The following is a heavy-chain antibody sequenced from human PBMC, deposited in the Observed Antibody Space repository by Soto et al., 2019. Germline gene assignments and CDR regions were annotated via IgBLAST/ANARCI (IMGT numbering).Heavy chain of an antibody. CDR3: ARNANYYDSSGYWILIDY. Sequence: ASVKVSCKASGYTFTSYGINWVRQAPGQGLEWMGWISAYNGNTNYAQKLQGRVTMTTDTSTSTAYMELRSLRSDDTAVYYCARNANYYDSSGYWILIDYWGQGTLVTVSS. CDR1: GYTFTSYG. CDR2: ISAYNGNT. V-gene: IGHV1-18*01. J-gene: IGHJ4*02. D-gene: IGHD3-22*01.